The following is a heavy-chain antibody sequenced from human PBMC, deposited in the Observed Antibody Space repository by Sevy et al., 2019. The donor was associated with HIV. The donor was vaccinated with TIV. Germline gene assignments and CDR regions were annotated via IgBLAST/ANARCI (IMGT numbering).Heavy chain of an antibody. V-gene: IGHV3-30*18. CDR1: GFTFSSYG. CDR2: ISYDGSNK. J-gene: IGHJ4*02. Sequence: GGSLRLSCAASGFTFSSYGMHWVRQAPGKGLEWVAVISYDGSNKYYAYSVKGRFTISRDNSKNTLYLQMNSLRAEDTAVYYCAKDRGRVSPFDYWGQGTLVTVSS. D-gene: IGHD6-6*01. CDR3: AKDRGRVSPFDY.